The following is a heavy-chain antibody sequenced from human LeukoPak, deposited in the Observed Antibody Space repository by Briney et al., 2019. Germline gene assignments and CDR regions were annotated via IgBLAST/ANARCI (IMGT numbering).Heavy chain of an antibody. V-gene: IGHV5-10-1*01. CDR1: GYSFTSYW. CDR3: ARRGYCSGGSCYSGLAAFDY. Sequence: GESLRISCKGSGYSFTSYWINWVRQMPGKGLEWMGRIDPSDSYTNYSPSFQGHVTISADKSISTAYLQWSSLKASDTAMYYCARRGYCSGGSCYSGLAAFDYWGQGTLVTVSS. D-gene: IGHD2-15*01. J-gene: IGHJ4*02. CDR2: IDPSDSYT.